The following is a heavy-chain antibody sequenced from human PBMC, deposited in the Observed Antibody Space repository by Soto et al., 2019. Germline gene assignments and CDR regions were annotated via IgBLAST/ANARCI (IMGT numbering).Heavy chain of an antibody. CDR2: IAPSDSYP. CDR1: GYSFTSYW. CDR3: ARASYGWFDP. J-gene: IGHJ5*02. V-gene: IGHV5-10-1*01. D-gene: IGHD5-18*01. Sequence: GESLKISCKGSGYSFTSYWLSWVRQMPGKGREWMRRIAPSDSYPNTSPSFQGHVTMSADKSISTAYLQWSSLNASDTAVYYGARASYGWFDPWGQGTLVTVSS.